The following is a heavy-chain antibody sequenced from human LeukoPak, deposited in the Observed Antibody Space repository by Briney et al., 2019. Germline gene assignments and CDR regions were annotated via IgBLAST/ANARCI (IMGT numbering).Heavy chain of an antibody. Sequence: SETLSLTCTVSGYSISSGYYWGWIRQPPGKGLEWIGSIYHSGSTYYNPSLKSRVTISVDTSKNQFSLKLSSVTAADTAVYYCARGFVYSYGYFKDYWGQGTLVTVSS. J-gene: IGHJ4*02. V-gene: IGHV4-38-2*02. CDR1: GYSISSGYY. CDR2: IYHSGST. CDR3: ARGFVYSYGYFKDY. D-gene: IGHD5-18*01.